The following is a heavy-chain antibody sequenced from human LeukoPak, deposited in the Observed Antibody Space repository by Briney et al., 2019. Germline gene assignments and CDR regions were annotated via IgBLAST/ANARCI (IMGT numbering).Heavy chain of an antibody. J-gene: IGHJ4*02. Sequence: GGSLRLSCAASGFTFSSYWMSWVRQAPGKGLEWVANIKQDGSEKYYVDSVKGRFTISRDNAKNSLYLQMNSLRAEDTAVYYCAKSGGYCSSTSCHFDYWGQGTLVTVSS. CDR3: AKSGGYCSSTSCHFDY. CDR1: GFTFSSYW. CDR2: IKQDGSEK. V-gene: IGHV3-7*01. D-gene: IGHD2-2*01.